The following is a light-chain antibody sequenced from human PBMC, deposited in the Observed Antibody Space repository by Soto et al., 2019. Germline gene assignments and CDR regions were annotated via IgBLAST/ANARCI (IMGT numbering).Light chain of an antibody. V-gene: IGLV2-8*01. CDR3: SSHAGSTNLI. CDR2: EVN. CDR1: SSDVGGYNF. J-gene: IGLJ2*01. Sequence: QSVLTQPRSASGSPGQSVTISCTGTSSDVGGYNFVSWYQQHPGKAPKLMIYEVNRRPSGVPDRFSGSKSGNTASLTVSGLQAEDEADYYCSSHAGSTNLIFGGGTKLTVL.